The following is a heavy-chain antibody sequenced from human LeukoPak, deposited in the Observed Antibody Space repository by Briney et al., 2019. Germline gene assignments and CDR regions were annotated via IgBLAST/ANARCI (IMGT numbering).Heavy chain of an antibody. J-gene: IGHJ2*01. D-gene: IGHD6-6*01. Sequence: KPSETLSLTCAVYGGSFSGYYWSWIRQPPGKGLEWIGEINHYGSTNYNPSLKSRVTISLDTSKNQFSLKLSTVTAADTAVYFCARVTREAARYWYFDLWGRGTLVTVSS. CDR2: INHYGST. CDR3: ARVTREAARYWYFDL. CDR1: GGSFSGYY. V-gene: IGHV4-34*01.